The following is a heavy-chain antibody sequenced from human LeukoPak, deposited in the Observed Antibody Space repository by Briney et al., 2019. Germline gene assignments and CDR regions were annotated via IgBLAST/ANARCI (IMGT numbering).Heavy chain of an antibody. CDR3: ARVREDTGGDY. CDR1: GFTFSSYE. Sequence: GGSLRLSCAASGFTFSSYEMNWVRQAPGKGLEWVSYNSSSGSTIYYADSVKGRFTISRDNAKNSLYLQMNSLRAEDTAVYYCARVREDTGGDYWGQGTLVTVSS. V-gene: IGHV3-48*03. CDR2: NSSSGSTI. D-gene: IGHD3-10*01. J-gene: IGHJ4*02.